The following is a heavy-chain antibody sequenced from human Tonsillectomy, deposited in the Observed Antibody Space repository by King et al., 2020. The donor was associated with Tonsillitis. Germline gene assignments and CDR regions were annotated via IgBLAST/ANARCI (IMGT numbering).Heavy chain of an antibody. D-gene: IGHD3-16*01. Sequence: VQLVESGGGLVKPGGSLRLSCAASGFTFSSYTMNWVRQTPGKVLEGVPSITPTSTDIYYADSVKGRFTISRDNAKNSLYLQMNSLRAADTSLFYCTSAVDAYESCYDAVLFWGQGTPVTVSS. CDR2: ITPTSTDI. V-gene: IGHV3-21*01. J-gene: IGHJ4*01. CDR3: TSAVDAYESCYDAVLF. CDR1: GFTFSSYT.